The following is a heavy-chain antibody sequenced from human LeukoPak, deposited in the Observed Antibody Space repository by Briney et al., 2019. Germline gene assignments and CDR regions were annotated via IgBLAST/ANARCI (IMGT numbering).Heavy chain of an antibody. D-gene: IGHD6-6*01. CDR3: AKEGYSSSSPSVYHYSYYMDV. CDR2: ISWDGAST. Sequence: GGSLRLSCAASGFTFDDYTMHWVRQAPGKGLEWVSLISWDGASTYYADSMKGRFTISRDNSKNSLYLQMNSLRTEDTALYYCAKEGYSSSSPSVYHYSYYMDVWGKGTTVTVSS. V-gene: IGHV3-43*01. CDR1: GFTFDDYT. J-gene: IGHJ6*03.